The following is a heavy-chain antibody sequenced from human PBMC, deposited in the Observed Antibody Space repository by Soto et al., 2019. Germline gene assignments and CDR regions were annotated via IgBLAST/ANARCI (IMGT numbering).Heavy chain of an antibody. J-gene: IGHJ4*02. Sequence: SETLSLTCAVYGGSFSGYYWSWIRQPPGKGLEWIGEINHSGSTNYNPSLKSRVTISVDTSKNQFSLKLSSVTAADTAVYYCARRRGELRDFDYWGQGTLVTVSS. V-gene: IGHV4-34*01. CDR1: GGSFSGYY. CDR2: INHSGST. CDR3: ARRRGELRDFDY. D-gene: IGHD1-7*01.